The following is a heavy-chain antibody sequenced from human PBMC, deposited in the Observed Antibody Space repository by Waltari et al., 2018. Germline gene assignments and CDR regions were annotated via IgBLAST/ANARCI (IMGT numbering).Heavy chain of an antibody. CDR3: ARLGIGGSYFGY. J-gene: IGHJ4*02. D-gene: IGHD1-26*01. CDR1: GYSISSGYY. CDR2: IYHSGST. V-gene: IGHV4-38-2*01. Sequence: QVQLQESGPGLVKPSETLSLTCAVSGYSISSGYYWGWIRQPPGKGLEWIGSIYHSGSTYYNPCLKSRVTISVDTSKNQFSLKLSSVTAADTAVYYCARLGIGGSYFGYWGQGTLVTVSS.